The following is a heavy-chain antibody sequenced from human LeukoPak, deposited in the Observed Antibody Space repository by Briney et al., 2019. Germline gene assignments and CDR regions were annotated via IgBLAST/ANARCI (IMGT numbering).Heavy chain of an antibody. V-gene: IGHV4-61*02. CDR1: GGSINYGSYY. D-gene: IGHD6-19*01. CDR2: VHTTGST. CDR3: ASSGWYRGLFDY. J-gene: IGHJ4*02. Sequence: PSETLSLTCTVSGGSINYGSYYWNWIRQSAEKGLEWIGRVHTTGSTIHNPSLKSRVTVSIDTSQRQFSLRLTSVTAADTAVYYCASSGWYRGLFDYWGQGTLVTVSS.